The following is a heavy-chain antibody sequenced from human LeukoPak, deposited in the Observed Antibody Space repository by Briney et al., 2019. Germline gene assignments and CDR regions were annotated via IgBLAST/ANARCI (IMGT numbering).Heavy chain of an antibody. CDR2: INHSGST. J-gene: IGHJ4*02. CDR3: ARQGIAAALYYFDY. D-gene: IGHD6-13*01. Sequence: SETLSLTCAVYGGSFSGYYWSWIRQPPGKGLEWIGEINHSGSTNYNPSLKSRVTISVDTSKNQFSLKLSSVTAADTAVYYCARQGIAAALYYFDYWGQGTLVTVSS. CDR1: GGSFSGYY. V-gene: IGHV4-34*01.